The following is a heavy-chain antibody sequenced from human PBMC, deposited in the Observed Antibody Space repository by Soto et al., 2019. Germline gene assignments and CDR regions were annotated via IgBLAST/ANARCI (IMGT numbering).Heavy chain of an antibody. V-gene: IGHV4-34*01. CDR1: GGSISSYY. CDR3: ARVGPRFTVTIYGMDV. D-gene: IGHD4-4*01. Sequence: PSETLSLTCTVSGGSISSYYWSWIRQPPGKGLEWIGEINHSGSTNYNPSLKSRVTISVDTSKNQFSLKLSSVTAADTAVYYCARVGPRFTVTIYGMDVWGKGTTVTVSS. CDR2: INHSGST. J-gene: IGHJ6*04.